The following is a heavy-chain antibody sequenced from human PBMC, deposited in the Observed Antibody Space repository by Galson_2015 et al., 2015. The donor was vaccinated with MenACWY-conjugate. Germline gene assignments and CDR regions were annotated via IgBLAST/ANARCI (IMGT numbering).Heavy chain of an antibody. V-gene: IGHV4-38-2*02. Sequence: SETLSLTCTVSGDFDTSTYYWGWIRQPPGKELEWIGSFHHSGSAYYNPSLQSRVSTSVDTSKKQLFLKLSSVTAADTALYYCAGKSGWPNFFDYWGQGILVTVSS. CDR2: FHHSGSA. CDR1: GDFDTSTYY. CDR3: AGKSGWPNFFDY. D-gene: IGHD6-19*01. J-gene: IGHJ4*02.